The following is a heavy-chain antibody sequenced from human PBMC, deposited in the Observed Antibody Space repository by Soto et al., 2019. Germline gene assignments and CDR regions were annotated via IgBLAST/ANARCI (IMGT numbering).Heavy chain of an antibody. Sequence: GASVKVSCKVSGYTLTELSMHWVRRAPGKGLEWMGGFDPEDGETIYAQKFQGRVTMTEDTSTDTAYMELSSLRSEDTAVYYCATFYGYYDSSGYSPGYYYGMDVWGQGTTVTVSS. D-gene: IGHD3-22*01. V-gene: IGHV1-24*01. CDR2: FDPEDGET. CDR1: GYTLTELS. J-gene: IGHJ6*02. CDR3: ATFYGYYDSSGYSPGYYYGMDV.